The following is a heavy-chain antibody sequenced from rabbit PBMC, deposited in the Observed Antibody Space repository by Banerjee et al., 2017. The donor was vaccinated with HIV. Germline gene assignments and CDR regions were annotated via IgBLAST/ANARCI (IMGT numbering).Heavy chain of an antibody. CDR1: GFSFSSGYD. Sequence: QQLVESGGGLVKPGASLTLTCTASGFSFSSGYDMCWVRQAPGKGLEWIACIYTGDGNTYYASWAKGRFTISKTSSTVTLQMTSLTAADTATYFCARAYAGYGWTTRLDLRGPGTLVTVS. CDR2: IYTGDGNT. D-gene: IGHD7-1*01. V-gene: IGHV1S40*01. J-gene: IGHJ3*01. CDR3: ARAYAGYGWTTRLDL.